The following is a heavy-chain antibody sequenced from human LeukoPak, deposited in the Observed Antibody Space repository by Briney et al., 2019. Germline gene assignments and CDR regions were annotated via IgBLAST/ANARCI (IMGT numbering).Heavy chain of an antibody. CDR1: GFTFSSYG. CDR2: ISYDGSNK. D-gene: IGHD6-19*01. CDR3: ARDAGNSGYGMDV. Sequence: GSLRLSCAASGFTFSSYGMHWVRQAPGKGLEWVAVISYDGSNKYYADSVKGRFTISRDNSKNTLYLQMNSLRAEDTAVYYCARDAGNSGYGMDVWGQGTTVTVSS. J-gene: IGHJ6*02. V-gene: IGHV3-30*03.